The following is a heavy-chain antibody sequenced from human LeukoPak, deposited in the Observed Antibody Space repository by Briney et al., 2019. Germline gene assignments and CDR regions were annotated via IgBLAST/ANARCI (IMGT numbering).Heavy chain of an antibody. Sequence: GASVKVSCKASGYTFTGYYMHWVRQAPGQGLEWMGWINPNSGGANYAQKFQGRVTMTRDTSISTAYMELSRLRSDDTAVYYCARDRATKRGRQTDYWGQGTLVTVSS. D-gene: IGHD1-14*01. CDR1: GYTFTGYY. CDR3: ARDRATKRGRQTDY. V-gene: IGHV1-2*02. CDR2: INPNSGGA. J-gene: IGHJ4*02.